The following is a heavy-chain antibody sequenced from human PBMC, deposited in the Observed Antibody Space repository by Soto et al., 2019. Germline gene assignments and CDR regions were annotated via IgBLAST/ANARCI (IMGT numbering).Heavy chain of an antibody. J-gene: IGHJ6*02. V-gene: IGHV3-30-3*01. CDR2: ISYDGSDK. CDR1: GFTFSSYA. Sequence: GGSLRLSCAASGFTFSSYAMHWVRQAPGKGLEWVALISYDGSDKDYADSVKGRFTISRDNSRNTLFLQMNSLRAEDTAVYYCARDYAWIQLWLLPENGMDVWGQGTTVTVSS. CDR3: ARDYAWIQLWLLPENGMDV. D-gene: IGHD5-18*01.